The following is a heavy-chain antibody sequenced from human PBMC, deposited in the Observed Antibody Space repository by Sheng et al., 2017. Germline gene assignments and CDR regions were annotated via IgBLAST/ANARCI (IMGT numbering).Heavy chain of an antibody. CDR3: ARPARGGSAGSFYVLWPLAFDY. V-gene: IGHV1-69*13. CDR1: GGTFSSYA. D-gene: IGHD2-2*01. J-gene: IGHJ4*02. Sequence: QVQLVQSGAEVKKPGSSVKVSCKASGGTFSSYAISWVRQAPGQGLEWMGGIIPIFGTANYAQKFQGRVTITADESTSTAYMELSSLRSEDTAVYYCARPARGGSAGSFYVLWPLAFDYWGQGTLVTVSS. CDR2: IIPIFGTA.